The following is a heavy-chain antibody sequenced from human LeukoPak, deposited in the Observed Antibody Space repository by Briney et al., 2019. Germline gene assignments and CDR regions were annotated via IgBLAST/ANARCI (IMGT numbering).Heavy chain of an antibody. CDR1: GFTFSSYE. J-gene: IGHJ4*02. CDR3: ARAKQPYYYDSSGYLY. V-gene: IGHV3-48*03. CDR2: ISSSGSTI. Sequence: GGSLRLSCAASGFTFSSYEMNWVRQAPGKGLEWVSYISSSGSTIYYADSVKGRFTISRDNAKNSLYLQMNSLRAEDTAVYYCARAKQPYYYDSSGYLYWGQGTLVTVSS. D-gene: IGHD3-22*01.